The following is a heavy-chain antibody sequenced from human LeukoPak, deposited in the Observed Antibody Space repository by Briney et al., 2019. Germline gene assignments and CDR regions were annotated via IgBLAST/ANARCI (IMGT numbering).Heavy chain of an antibody. CDR3: ARDTMVRGDHAFDI. D-gene: IGHD3-10*01. Sequence: GGSLRLSCAASGFTFSSYSMNWVRQAPGKGLEWVSSISSSSSYIYYADSVKGRFTIPRDNAKNSLYLQMNSLRAEDTAVYYCARDTMVRGDHAFDIWGQGTMVTVSS. CDR1: GFTFSSYS. V-gene: IGHV3-21*01. CDR2: ISSSSSYI. J-gene: IGHJ3*02.